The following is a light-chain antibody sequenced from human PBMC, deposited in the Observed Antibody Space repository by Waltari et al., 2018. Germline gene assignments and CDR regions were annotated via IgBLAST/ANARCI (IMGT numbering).Light chain of an antibody. J-gene: IGLJ2*01. V-gene: IGLV2-11*01. CDR1: SGDVGCTDF. CDR3: CSYAGRYTYI. CDR2: DVT. Sequence: QSALTQHRSVSGSPGQSVTISCPGTSGDVGCTDFVPWFQELPGKAPKLIIYDVTKRPSGVPDRFSGSKSANTASLTISGLQAEDEANYYCCSYAGRYTYIFGGGTKLTVL.